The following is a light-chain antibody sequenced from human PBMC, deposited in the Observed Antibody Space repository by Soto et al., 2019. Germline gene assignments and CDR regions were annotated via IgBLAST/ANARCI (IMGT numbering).Light chain of an antibody. CDR2: KAS. J-gene: IGKJ1*01. CDR1: QTISSW. Sequence: DIQITQSPSTLSASVGDRVTLTCRASQTISSWLAWYQQTPGKPPKLLIYKASTLKSGVPSRFRGSGSGTEFTLTISRLQPDDFETYYGQHYNSYSEAFGQGTKVDIK. CDR3: QHYNSYSEA. V-gene: IGKV1-5*03.